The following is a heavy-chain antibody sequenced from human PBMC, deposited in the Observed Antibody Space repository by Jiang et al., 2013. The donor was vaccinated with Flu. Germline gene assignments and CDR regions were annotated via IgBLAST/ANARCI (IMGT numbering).Heavy chain of an antibody. V-gene: IGHV1-69*01. CDR3: ARDMGRGYSNLNYYYGMDV. Sequence: GAEVKKPGSSVKVSCKASGGTFSSYAISWVRQAPGQGLEWMGGIIPIFGTANYAQKFQGRVTITADESTSTAYMELSSLRSEDTAVYYCARDMGRGYSNLNYYYGMDVWGQGTTVTVSS. CDR1: GGTFSSYA. J-gene: IGHJ6*02. CDR2: IIPIFGTA. D-gene: IGHD4-11*01.